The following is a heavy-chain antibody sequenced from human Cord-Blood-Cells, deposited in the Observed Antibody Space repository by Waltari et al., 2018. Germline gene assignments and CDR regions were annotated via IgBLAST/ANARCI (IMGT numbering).Heavy chain of an antibody. J-gene: IGHJ6*02. Sequence: QLQLQESGPGLVQPSQTLSLTCTVPGGPISSSSYSWGWTRQPPGKGLEWIGSIYYSGSTYYNPSLKSRVTISVDTSKNQFSLKLSSVTAADTAVYYCARQPSSGWYYYYYGMDVWGQGTTVTVSS. V-gene: IGHV4-39*01. CDR1: GGPISSSSYS. CDR3: ARQPSSGWYYYYYGMDV. D-gene: IGHD6-19*01. CDR2: IYYSGST.